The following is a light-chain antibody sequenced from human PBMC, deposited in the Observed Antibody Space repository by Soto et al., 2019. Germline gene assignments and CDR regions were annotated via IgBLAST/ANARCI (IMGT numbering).Light chain of an antibody. CDR3: MQALQSPRT. CDR1: QTLLRGKENNY. CDR2: LGS. Sequence: DIVMTQSPLPLPVTPGEPASISCRSSQTLLRGKENNYWNWYLQKPGQSPQLQIYLGSIRASGVPDRYSGSGSGTDFTLKISRVEAEDVGVYYWMQALQSPRTFGQGTKVEI. V-gene: IGKV2-28*01. J-gene: IGKJ1*01.